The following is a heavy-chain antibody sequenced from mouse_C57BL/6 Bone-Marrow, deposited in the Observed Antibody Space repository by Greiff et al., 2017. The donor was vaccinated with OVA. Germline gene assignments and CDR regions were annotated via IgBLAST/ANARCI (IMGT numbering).Heavy chain of an antibody. CDR1: GFTFSDYY. J-gene: IGHJ4*01. CDR2: ISNGGGST. CDR3: ARQGGRYYAMDY. V-gene: IGHV5-12*01. Sequence: EVQLVESGGGLVQPGGSLKLSCAASGFTFSDYYMYWVRQTPEKRLEWVAYISNGGGSTYYPDTVKGRFTISRDNAKNTLYLQMSRLKSEDTAMYYCARQGGRYYAMDYWGQGTSVTVSS.